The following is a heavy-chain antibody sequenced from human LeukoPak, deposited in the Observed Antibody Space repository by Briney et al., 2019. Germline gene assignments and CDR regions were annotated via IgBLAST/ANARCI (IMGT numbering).Heavy chain of an antibody. CDR2: IYTSGGT. V-gene: IGHV4-61*02. CDR1: GGSITNLDYY. Sequence: SETLSLTCTISGGSITNLDYYWTWIRQPAGKRLEWIGRIYTSGGTHYNPSLKSRVTMSVDRSKTEISLHLASLTAADTALYYCAGRGSSSGTFDIWGPGTFVTVSS. CDR3: AGRGSSSGTFDI. D-gene: IGHD3-10*01. J-gene: IGHJ3*02.